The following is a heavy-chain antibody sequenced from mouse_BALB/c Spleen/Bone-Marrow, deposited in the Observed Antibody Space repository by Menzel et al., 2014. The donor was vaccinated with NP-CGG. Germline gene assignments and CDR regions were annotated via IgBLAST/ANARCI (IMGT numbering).Heavy chain of an antibody. CDR3: ARCLTGTSAMDY. J-gene: IGHJ4*01. CDR1: GYSFNNYL. CDR2: INPGSGGT. D-gene: IGHD4-1*01. V-gene: IGHV1-54*01. Sequence: VQMVESGAELVRPGTSVKVSCKASGYSFNNYLIEWVKQRPGQGLAWIGVINPGSGGTKYNEKFKGKATLTADRSSSTAYMQLSSLTSDDSAVYFCARCLTGTSAMDYWGQGTSVTVSS.